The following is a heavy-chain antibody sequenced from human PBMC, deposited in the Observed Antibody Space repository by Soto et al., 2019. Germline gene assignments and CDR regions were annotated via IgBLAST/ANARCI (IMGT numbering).Heavy chain of an antibody. J-gene: IGHJ5*02. V-gene: IGHV1-3*01. Sequence: GASVKVSCKASGYTFTSYAMHWVRQAPGQRLEWMGWINAGNGNTKYSQKFQGRVTITRGTSASTAYMELSSLRSEDTAVYYCARPVLDYYDSSGYSDWFDPWGQGTLVTVSS. CDR2: INAGNGNT. D-gene: IGHD3-22*01. CDR1: GYTFTSYA. CDR3: ARPVLDYYDSSGYSDWFDP.